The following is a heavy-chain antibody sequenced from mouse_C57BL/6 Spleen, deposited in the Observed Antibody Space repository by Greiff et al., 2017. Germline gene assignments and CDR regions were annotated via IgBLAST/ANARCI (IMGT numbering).Heavy chain of an antibody. CDR3: ARDYGSSPAWFAY. CDR1: GYTFTSYD. Sequence: LQESGPELVKPGASVKLSCKASGYTFTSYDINWVKQRPGQGLEWIGWIYPRDGSTKYNEKFKGRATLTVDTYSSTAYMELHSLTSEDTAVYFCARDYGSSPAWFAYWGQGTLVTVSA. V-gene: IGHV1-85*01. CDR2: IYPRDGST. J-gene: IGHJ3*01. D-gene: IGHD1-1*01.